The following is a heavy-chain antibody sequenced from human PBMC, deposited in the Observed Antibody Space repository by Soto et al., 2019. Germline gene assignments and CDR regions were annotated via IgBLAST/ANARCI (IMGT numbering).Heavy chain of an antibody. D-gene: IGHD2-2*02. V-gene: IGHV4-61*01. CDR3: ARADRQYCSVSTCYIFDY. CDR1: GASVSSNSYY. CDR2: TDYSGST. Sequence: PSETQSLTCIVSGASVSSNSYYWTWIRQPPGKGLEWIGYTDYSGSTKYNPSLKSRVTISVDTSKNQFSLRVSSVTAADTAMYYCARADRQYCSVSTCYIFDYWGQGTQVTVSS. J-gene: IGHJ4*02.